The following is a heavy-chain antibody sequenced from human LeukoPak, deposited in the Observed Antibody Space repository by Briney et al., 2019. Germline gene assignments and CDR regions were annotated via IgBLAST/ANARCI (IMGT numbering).Heavy chain of an antibody. CDR2: INHSGST. V-gene: IGHV4-39*07. CDR1: GGSISSSSYY. Sequence: SETLSLTCTVSGGSISSSSYYWSWIRQPPGKGLEWIGEINHSGSTNYNPSLKSRVTISVDTSKNQFSLKLSSVTAADTAVYYCARSRWLLAYWGQGTLVTVSS. CDR3: ARSRWLLAY. J-gene: IGHJ4*02. D-gene: IGHD4-23*01.